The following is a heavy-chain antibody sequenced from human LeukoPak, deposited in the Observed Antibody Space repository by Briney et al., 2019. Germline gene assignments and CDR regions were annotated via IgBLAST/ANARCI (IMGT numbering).Heavy chain of an antibody. V-gene: IGHV4-59*08. CDR3: ARHPFSTPFDY. J-gene: IGHJ4*02. Sequence: LRLSCAASGFTFSDYYMSWIRQPPGKGLEWIGYIYYSGDSNSNPSLKSRVTMSLDTSKNQFSLRLSSVTAADTAVYYCARHPFSTPFDYWGRGTLVTVSS. CDR2: IYYSGDS. D-gene: IGHD2/OR15-2a*01. CDR1: GFTFSDYY.